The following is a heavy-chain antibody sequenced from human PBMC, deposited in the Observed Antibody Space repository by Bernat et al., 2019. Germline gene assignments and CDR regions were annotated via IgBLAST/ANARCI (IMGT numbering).Heavy chain of an antibody. V-gene: IGHV3-7*01. CDR3: ARKSEYSGKNYYFDY. J-gene: IGHJ4*02. D-gene: IGHD5-12*01. Sequence: EVQLVESGGGLVQPGGSLRLSCAASGFTFSNYWMSWVRQTPGKGLEWVANINKDEGEKYYVDSVKGRFTISRDNAKNSLFLQMNSLRVEDTAVYYFARKSEYSGKNYYFDYWGQGTLVTVSS. CDR2: INKDEGEK. CDR1: GFTFSNYW.